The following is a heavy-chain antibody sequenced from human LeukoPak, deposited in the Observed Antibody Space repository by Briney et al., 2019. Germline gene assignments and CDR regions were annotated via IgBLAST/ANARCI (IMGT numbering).Heavy chain of an antibody. J-gene: IGHJ6*02. Sequence: GESLKISCKGSGYSVPSYWIGWVRQMPGKGLEWMGIIYPGDSDTIYSPSFQGQVTISADKSISTAYLQWNSLKASDTATYYCARFGRSGSYGMDVWGQGTTVTVSS. CDR1: GYSVPSYW. CDR3: ARFGRSGSYGMDV. D-gene: IGHD1-26*01. V-gene: IGHV5-51*01. CDR2: IYPGDSDT.